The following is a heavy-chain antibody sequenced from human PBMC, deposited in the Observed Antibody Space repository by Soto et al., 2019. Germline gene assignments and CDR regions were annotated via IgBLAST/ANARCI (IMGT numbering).Heavy chain of an antibody. CDR2: ISSSSSYT. Sequence: ESGGGLVKPGGSLRLSCAASGFTFSDYYMSWIRQAPGKGLEXXSYISSSSSYTNYADSVKGRFTISRDNAKNSLYLQMNSLRAEDTAVYXCAXXGTMVXXGYYGMDVWGQGTTVTVSS. CDR1: GFTFSDYY. V-gene: IGHV3-11*06. CDR3: AXXGTMVXXGYYGMDV. D-gene: IGHD3-10*01. J-gene: IGHJ6*02.